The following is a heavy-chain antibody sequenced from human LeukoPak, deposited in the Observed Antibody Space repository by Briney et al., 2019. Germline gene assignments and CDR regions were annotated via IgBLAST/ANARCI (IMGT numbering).Heavy chain of an antibody. Sequence: PSETLSLTCTVSGGSISSYYWSWIRQPAGKGLEWIGRIYTSGSTHYNPSLKSRLTISVDTSKNQFSLKLRSVTAADTAVYYCARGRHDITMIVVVMTSVSYYLDVWGKGTTVTVS. CDR3: ARGRHDITMIVVVMTSVSYYLDV. D-gene: IGHD3-22*01. V-gene: IGHV4-4*07. CDR2: IYTSGST. J-gene: IGHJ6*03. CDR1: GGSISSYY.